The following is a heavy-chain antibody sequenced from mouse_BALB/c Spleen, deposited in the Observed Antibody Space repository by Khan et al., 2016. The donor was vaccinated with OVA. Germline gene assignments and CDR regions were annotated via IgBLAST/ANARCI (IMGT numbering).Heavy chain of an antibody. D-gene: IGHD2-12*01. Sequence: EVQLQESGPSLVKPSQTLSLTCSVTGDSITSGYWNWIRKFPENKLEYMGYIIYTGYTYYNPSLQSRISITRHTSKNQYYLQLNSVTDEDTATYXCASSTYRYAFVYWGQGTLVTVSA. V-gene: IGHV3-8*02. CDR3: ASSTYRYAFVY. J-gene: IGHJ3*01. CDR1: GDSITSGY. CDR2: IIYTGYT.